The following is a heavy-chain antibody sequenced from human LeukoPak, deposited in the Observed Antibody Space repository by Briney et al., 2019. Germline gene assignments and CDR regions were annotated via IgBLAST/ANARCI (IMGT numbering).Heavy chain of an antibody. D-gene: IGHD3-22*01. V-gene: IGHV1-46*01. CDR2: INPSGGST. J-gene: IGHJ4*02. CDR1: GYTFTNYY. Sequence: ASVKVSCKASGYTFTNYYMHWVRQAPGQGLEWMGIINPSGGSTSYAQKFQGRVTMTWDTSTSTVYMELSSLRSEDTAVYYCARGGYYYDSSGYYGLPNYWGQGTLVTVSS. CDR3: ARGGYYYDSSGYYGLPNY.